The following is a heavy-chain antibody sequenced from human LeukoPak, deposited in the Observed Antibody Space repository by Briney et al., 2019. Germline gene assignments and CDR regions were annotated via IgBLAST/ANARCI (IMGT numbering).Heavy chain of an antibody. D-gene: IGHD3-22*01. Sequence: SETLSLTCTVSGGSISSSSYYWGWIRQPPGKGLEWIGSIYYSGSTYYNPSLKSRVTISVDTSKNQFSLKLSSVTAADTAVYYCASGYYDSSGYHGGYWGQGTLVTVSS. CDR2: IYYSGST. CDR1: GGSISSSSYY. CDR3: ASGYYDSSGYHGGY. V-gene: IGHV4-39*07. J-gene: IGHJ4*02.